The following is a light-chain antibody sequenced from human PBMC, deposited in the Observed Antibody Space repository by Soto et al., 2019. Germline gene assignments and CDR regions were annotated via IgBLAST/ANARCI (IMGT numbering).Light chain of an antibody. J-gene: IGLJ1*01. CDR1: SSDIGNYNR. CDR2: EVS. Sequence: QSVLNQPASVSGSPGQSTAISCAGTSSDIGNYNRVSWYQQYPGKAPKLLIYEVSNRPSGVSNRFSGSKSGNTASLTISGLQAEDEADYYCCSYAGSSTYVFGTGTKV. V-gene: IGLV2-23*02. CDR3: CSYAGSSTYV.